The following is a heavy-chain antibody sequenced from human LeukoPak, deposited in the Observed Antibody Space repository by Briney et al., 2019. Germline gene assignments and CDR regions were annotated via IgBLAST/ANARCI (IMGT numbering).Heavy chain of an antibody. V-gene: IGHV3-48*04. D-gene: IGHD2-2*01. CDR2: ISSSSSTI. Sequence: GGSLRLSCAASGFTFSSYSMNWVRQAPGKGLGWVSYISSSSSTIYYADSVKGRFTISRDNAKNSLYLQMNSLRAEDTAVYYCARDLTRQSAYCSSTSCDPTLNYYGMDVWGQGTTVTVSS. CDR1: GFTFSSYS. J-gene: IGHJ6*02. CDR3: ARDLTRQSAYCSSTSCDPTLNYYGMDV.